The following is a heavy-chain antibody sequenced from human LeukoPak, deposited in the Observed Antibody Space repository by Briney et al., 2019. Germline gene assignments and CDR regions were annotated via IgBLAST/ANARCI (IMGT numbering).Heavy chain of an antibody. J-gene: IGHJ4*02. D-gene: IGHD4-17*01. Sequence: SETLSLTCTVSGGSISSGDYYWSWIRQPPGKGLEWIGYIYYSGSTYYNPSLKSRVTISVDTSKNQFSLKLSSVTAADTAVYYCARVPAYGDPFDYWGQGTLVTVSS. CDR3: ARVPAYGDPFDY. CDR1: GGSISSGDYY. CDR2: IYYSGST. V-gene: IGHV4-30-4*01.